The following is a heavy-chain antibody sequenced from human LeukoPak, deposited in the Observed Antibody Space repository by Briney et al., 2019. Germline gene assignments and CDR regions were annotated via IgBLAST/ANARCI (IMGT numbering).Heavy chain of an antibody. CDR2: IIPIFGTA. CDR3: ARHSLDSAVVTSYCFDY. CDR1: GGTFSGYA. J-gene: IGHJ4*02. V-gene: IGHV1-69*13. Sequence: ASVKVSCKASGGTFSGYAISWVRQAPGQGLEWMGGIIPIFGTANYAQKFQGRVTITADESTSTAYMELSSLRSEDTAVYYCARHSLDSAVVTSYCFDYWGQGTLVTVSS. D-gene: IGHD4-23*01.